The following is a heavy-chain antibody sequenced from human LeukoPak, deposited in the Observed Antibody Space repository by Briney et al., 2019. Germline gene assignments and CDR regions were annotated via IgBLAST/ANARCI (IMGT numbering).Heavy chain of an antibody. CDR2: INPSGAGT. V-gene: IGHV1-46*01. J-gene: IGHJ6*03. CDR3: ARDLGAPELTGGYIGYYYYYYMDV. D-gene: IGHD3-22*01. CDR1: GYTFTSFN. Sequence: ASVKVSCKASGYTFTSFNLHWVRRAPGQGLEWMGIINPSGAGTSYAQKFEGRVTMTRDMSTSTVYMELGSLRSEDTAVYYCARDLGAPELTGGYIGYYYYYYMDVWGKGTTVTVSS.